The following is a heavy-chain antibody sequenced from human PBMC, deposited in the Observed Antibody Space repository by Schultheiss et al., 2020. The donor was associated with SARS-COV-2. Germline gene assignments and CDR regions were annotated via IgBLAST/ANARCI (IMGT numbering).Heavy chain of an antibody. CDR3: ARGHSSGWFNYYYYGMDV. CDR2: IYSGGNT. V-gene: IGHV3-53*01. J-gene: IGHJ6*02. Sequence: GGSLRLSCAASGFTVSYNYMSWVRQAPGKGLEWVAVIYSGGNTYYADSVKGRFTISRDNAKNSLYLQMNSLRAEDTAVYYCARGHSSGWFNYYYYGMDVWGQGTTVTVSS. CDR1: GFTVSYNY. D-gene: IGHD6-19*01.